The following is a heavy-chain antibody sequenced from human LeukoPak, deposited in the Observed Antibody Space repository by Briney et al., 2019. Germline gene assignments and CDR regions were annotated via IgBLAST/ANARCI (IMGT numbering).Heavy chain of an antibody. J-gene: IGHJ4*01. D-gene: IGHD1-14*01. CDR1: GTSIFRSNW. Sequence: SGTLSLTCAVSGTSIFRSNWWSWVRQPPGKGLEWIGQIFHSGSTSYSPSLKSRVTISLDKSKNQFSLKLTSVTAADTAVYYCARSPTKRVTEDYWGHGILVTVSS. CDR2: IFHSGST. CDR3: ARSPTKRVTEDY. V-gene: IGHV4-4*02.